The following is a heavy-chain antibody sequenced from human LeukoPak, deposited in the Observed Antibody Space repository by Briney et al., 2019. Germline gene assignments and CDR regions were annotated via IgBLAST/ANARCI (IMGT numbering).Heavy chain of an antibody. Sequence: GGSLRLSCAASGFTFSSYGMHWVRQAPGKGLEWVAVIWYDGSNKYYADSVKGRFTISRDNSKNTLYLQMNSLRAEDTAVYYCARDSHDISTGYKWYYWGQGTLVTVSS. J-gene: IGHJ4*02. CDR1: GFTFSSYG. D-gene: IGHD3-9*01. CDR3: ARDSHDISTGYKWYY. V-gene: IGHV3-33*01. CDR2: IWYDGSNK.